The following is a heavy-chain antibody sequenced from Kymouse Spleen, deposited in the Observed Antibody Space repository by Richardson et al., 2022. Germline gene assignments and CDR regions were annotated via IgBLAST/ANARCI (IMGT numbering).Heavy chain of an antibody. Sequence: QVQLVESGGGVVQPGRSLRLSCAASGFTFSSYGMHWVRQAPGKGLEWVAVIWYDGSNKYYADSVKGRFTISRDNSKNTLYLQMNSLRAEDTAVYYCARDRESSGWYYFDYWGQGTLVTVSS. J-gene: IGHJ4*02. D-gene: IGHD6-19*01. CDR1: GFTFSSYG. V-gene: IGHV3-33*01. CDR3: ARDRESSGWYYFDY. CDR2: IWYDGSNK.